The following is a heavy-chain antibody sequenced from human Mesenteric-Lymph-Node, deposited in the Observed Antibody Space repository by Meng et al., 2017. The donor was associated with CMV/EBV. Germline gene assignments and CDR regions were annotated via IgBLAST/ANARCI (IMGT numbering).Heavy chain of an antibody. V-gene: IGHV1-2*06. CDR1: GYAYSDYC. J-gene: IGHJ4*02. Sequence: SGYAYSDYCVRWGRQAPGQGIEWMGRISPNMDVTHYAQKLKGRSTVTKDRDNTTVYVELNSLRSDDTAVYFCARVYDIVTGPLVFDYRGQGILVTVSS. D-gene: IGHD3-9*01. CDR3: ARVYDIVTGPLVFDY. CDR2: ISPNMDVT.